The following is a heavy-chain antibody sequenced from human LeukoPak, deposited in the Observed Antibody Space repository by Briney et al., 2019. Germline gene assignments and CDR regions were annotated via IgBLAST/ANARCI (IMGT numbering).Heavy chain of an antibody. Sequence: SETLSLTCTVSGGSISDSTYFWAWIRQPPGKGLEWIGTIYYDGSTYYNPSLKSRVTTSVDTSKNQFSLRLSSVTAADTALYYCARQGASALRNFDPWGQGTLVTVSP. CDR3: ARQGASALRNFDP. V-gene: IGHV4-39*01. J-gene: IGHJ5*02. D-gene: IGHD3-16*01. CDR2: IYYDGST. CDR1: GGSISDSTYF.